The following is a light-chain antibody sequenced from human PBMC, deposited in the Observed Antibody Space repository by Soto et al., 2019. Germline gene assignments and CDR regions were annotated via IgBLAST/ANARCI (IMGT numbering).Light chain of an antibody. J-gene: IGKJ3*01. Sequence: EILMTQSPATLSVSPGETATLSCRASQSVSTKLAWYQQKPGQAPRLLINGASTRATGVPARFSGWGPGTEFTLTISSLQSEDFAVYYCQQYGDSPLFGPGTKVDIK. V-gene: IGKV3-15*01. CDR3: QQYGDSPL. CDR1: QSVSTK. CDR2: GAS.